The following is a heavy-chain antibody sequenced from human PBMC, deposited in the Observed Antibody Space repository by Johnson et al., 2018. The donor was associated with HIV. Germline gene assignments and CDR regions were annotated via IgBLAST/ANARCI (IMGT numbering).Heavy chain of an antibody. CDR3: AREVAFRAGRPGGVDI. Sequence: VQLVESGGGLIQPGGSLGLSCAASGFSVSNNYMNWVRQAPGKGLEWVSVIYSGGTTYYADSVKGRFTISRDNSKNTLYLQMKSLKPEDTAVYFCAREVAFRAGRPGGVDIWG. CDR2: IYSGGTT. D-gene: IGHD6-6*01. V-gene: IGHV3-53*01. CDR1: GFSVSNNY. J-gene: IGHJ3*02.